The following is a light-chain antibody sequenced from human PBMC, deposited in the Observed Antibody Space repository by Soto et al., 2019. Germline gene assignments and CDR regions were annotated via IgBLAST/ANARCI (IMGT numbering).Light chain of an antibody. CDR1: PNIIYNSNNKNY. V-gene: IGKV4-1*01. J-gene: IGKJ1*01. Sequence: VITYCPMSVTVSQGATSALHIWSGPNIIYNSNNKNYLAWYQHKPGQPPKLLIYWASTRESGVPDRFSGSGSGTDFTLTINSLQAEDVAVYSCQQYYSIPRTFGQGTKV. CDR2: WAS. CDR3: QQYYSIPRT.